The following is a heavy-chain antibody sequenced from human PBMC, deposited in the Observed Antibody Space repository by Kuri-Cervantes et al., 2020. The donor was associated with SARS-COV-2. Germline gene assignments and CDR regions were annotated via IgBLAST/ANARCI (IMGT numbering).Heavy chain of an antibody. Sequence: GESLKISCAASGFTFSSYEMNWVRQAPGKGLEWVSYISSSGSTIYYADSVKGRFTISRDNAKNMLFLQMNSLRAEDTAVYYCVRDGDHWNFDYWGQGTLVTFSS. CDR1: GFTFSSYE. CDR3: VRDGDHWNFDY. CDR2: ISSSGSTI. J-gene: IGHJ4*02. D-gene: IGHD1-1*01. V-gene: IGHV3-48*03.